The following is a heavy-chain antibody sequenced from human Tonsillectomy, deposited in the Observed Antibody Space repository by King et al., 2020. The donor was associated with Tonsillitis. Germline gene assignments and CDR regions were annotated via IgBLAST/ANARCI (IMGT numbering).Heavy chain of an antibody. V-gene: IGHV3-15*07. Sequence: VQLVESGGGLVKPGGSLRLSCAASGFSFSNAWMNWVRQAPGQGLEWVGRIKSKSDGETLDYAAPVKGRFTISRDDSKNTLYLQMNSLKTEDTAVYYCPTVRRHHSGSDYWGQGTLVTVSS. D-gene: IGHD1-26*01. CDR1: GFSFSNAW. J-gene: IGHJ4*02. CDR3: PTVRRHHSGSDY. CDR2: IKSKSDGETL.